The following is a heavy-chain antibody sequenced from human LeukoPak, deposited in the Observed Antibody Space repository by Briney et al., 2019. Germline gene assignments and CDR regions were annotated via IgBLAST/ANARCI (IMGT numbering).Heavy chain of an antibody. V-gene: IGHV3-23*01. Sequence: GGSLRLPCAASGFTFSSYAVSWVRQAPGKGLEWVSAISGSGGSTYYADSVKGRFTISRDNSKNTLYLQMNSLRAEDTAVYYCANGDYVWGSYRYWGQGTLVTVSS. CDR1: GFTFSSYA. CDR3: ANGDYVWGSYRY. D-gene: IGHD3-16*02. CDR2: ISGSGGST. J-gene: IGHJ4*02.